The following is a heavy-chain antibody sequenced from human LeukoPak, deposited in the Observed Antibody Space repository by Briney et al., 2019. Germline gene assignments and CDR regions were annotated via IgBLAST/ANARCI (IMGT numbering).Heavy chain of an antibody. CDR2: ISWSSGII. J-gene: IGHJ3*02. CDR3: AKDTGRPTDAITMEDNAFDI. V-gene: IGHV3-9*01. Sequence: GGSLRLFCAASGFTFSSYSMNWVRQAPGKGLEWVSGISWSSGIIGYADSVKGRFTISRDNAKNSLYLQMDSLRAEDTALYYCAKDTGRPTDAITMEDNAFDIWGQGTMVAVSS. CDR1: GFTFSSYS. D-gene: IGHD3-3*01.